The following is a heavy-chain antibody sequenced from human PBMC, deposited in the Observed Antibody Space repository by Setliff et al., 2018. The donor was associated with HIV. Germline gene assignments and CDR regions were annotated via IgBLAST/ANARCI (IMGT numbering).Heavy chain of an antibody. CDR3: ARQTATGTSATFDS. CDR2: THASGTT. J-gene: IGHJ4*02. D-gene: IGHD2-21*02. CDR1: GGSISGDF. V-gene: IGHV4-4*07. Sequence: SETLSLTCTVSGGSISGDFWTWIRQPAGEGLEWIGRTHASGTTQCEPSLKNRCSMSIDTSKNQFSLKLSSVTAADTAVYCCARQTATGTSATFDSWGQGSLVTVSS.